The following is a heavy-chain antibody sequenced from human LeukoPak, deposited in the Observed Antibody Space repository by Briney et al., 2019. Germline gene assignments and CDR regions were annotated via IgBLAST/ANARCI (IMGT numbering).Heavy chain of an antibody. CDR2: INHSGST. D-gene: IGHD6-6*01. CDR3: ARGVGGAARPWPNYYYYYMDV. V-gene: IGHV4-34*01. CDR1: GGSFSGYY. Sequence: PSETLSLTCAVSGGSFSGYYWSWIRQPPGQGLEWIGEINHSGSTNYNPSLKSRVTISVDTSKNQFSLKLSSVTAADTAVYYCARGVGGAARPWPNYYYYYMDVWGKGTTVTVSS. J-gene: IGHJ6*03.